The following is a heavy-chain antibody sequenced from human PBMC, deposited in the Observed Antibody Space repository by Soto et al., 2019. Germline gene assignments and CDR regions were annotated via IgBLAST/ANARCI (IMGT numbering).Heavy chain of an antibody. CDR1: GFTFGDYY. V-gene: IGHV3-11*06. J-gene: IGHJ5*02. CDR2: ISPGSRYP. CDR3: VRGGGGGLFDP. Sequence: GGSLRLSCAVSGFTFGDYYTSWIRQAPGKGLEWLSYISPGSRYPAYADSVKGRFTISRDNAKRSLYLQMMSLTAEDTAIYFCVRGGGGGLFDPWGQGTMVTVS. D-gene: IGHD2-15*01.